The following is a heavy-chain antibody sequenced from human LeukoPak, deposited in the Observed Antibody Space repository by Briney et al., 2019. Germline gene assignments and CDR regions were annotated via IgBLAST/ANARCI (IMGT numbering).Heavy chain of an antibody. Sequence: PGASLKISCKGSGYSFSTYWIGWVRQMPGKGLEWMGIIYPGDSDTRYNPSFRGQVTISADQSTNTAYLQWSSLKASDTAIYYCGRHARMGATQSNFDYWGQGTLVTVPS. CDR3: GRHARMGATQSNFDY. J-gene: IGHJ4*02. CDR2: IYPGDSDT. D-gene: IGHD1-26*01. CDR1: GYSFSTYW. V-gene: IGHV5-51*01.